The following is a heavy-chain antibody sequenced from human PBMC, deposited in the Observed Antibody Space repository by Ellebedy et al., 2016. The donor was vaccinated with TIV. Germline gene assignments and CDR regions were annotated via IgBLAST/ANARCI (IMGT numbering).Heavy chain of an antibody. D-gene: IGHD4-17*01. J-gene: IGHJ4*02. CDR1: GYTFTGYY. V-gene: IGHV1-8*02. CDR3: ARGDYGDYVDY. CDR2: INPNSGNT. Sequence: ASVKVSXKASGYTFTGYYMHWVRQAPGQGLEWMGWINPNSGNTGYAQKFQGRVTMTRNTSISTAYMELSSLRSEDTAVYYCARGDYGDYVDYWGQGTLVTVSS.